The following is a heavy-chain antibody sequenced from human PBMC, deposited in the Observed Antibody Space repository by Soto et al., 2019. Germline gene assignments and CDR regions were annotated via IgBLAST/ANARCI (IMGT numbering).Heavy chain of an antibody. CDR3: ARGLTGSDFDWFGPRDYYYYGMDV. V-gene: IGHV1-2*04. D-gene: IGHD3-9*01. J-gene: IGHJ6*02. Sequence: QVQLVQSGAEVKKPGASVKVSCKASGYTFTGYYMHWVRQAPGQGLEWMGWINHNSGGTNYAQKFQGWVTMTRDTSISTAYMELSRLRSDDTAVYYCARGLTGSDFDWFGPRDYYYYGMDVWGQGTTVTVSS. CDR2: INHNSGGT. CDR1: GYTFTGYY.